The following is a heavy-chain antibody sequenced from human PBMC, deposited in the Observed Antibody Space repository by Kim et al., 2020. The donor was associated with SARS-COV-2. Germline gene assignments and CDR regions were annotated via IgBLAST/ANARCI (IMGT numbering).Heavy chain of an antibody. CDR2: GST. V-gene: IGHV4-59*09. CDR3: ARGPHFDY. J-gene: IGHJ4*02. Sequence: GSTNYNPALQSRVTISVDTSKNQFSLKLSSVTAADTAVYYCARGPHFDYWGQGTLVTVSS.